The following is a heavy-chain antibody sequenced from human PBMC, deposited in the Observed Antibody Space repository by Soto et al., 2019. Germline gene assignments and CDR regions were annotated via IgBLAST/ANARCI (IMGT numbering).Heavy chain of an antibody. J-gene: IGHJ4*02. CDR3: ARGRLDYGDYLPSFDY. V-gene: IGHV4-34*01. CDR2: INHSGST. D-gene: IGHD4-17*01. CDR1: GGSFRGFY. Sequence: ASETLFLPYAVFGGSFRGFYWGRIRQPPGKGLEWIGEINHSGSTNYNPSLKSRVTISVDTSKNQFSLKLSSVTAADTAVYYCARGRLDYGDYLPSFDYWGQGTLVTVSS.